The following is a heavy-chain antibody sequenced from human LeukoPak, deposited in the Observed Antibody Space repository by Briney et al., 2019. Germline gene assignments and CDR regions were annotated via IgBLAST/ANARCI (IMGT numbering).Heavy chain of an antibody. CDR1: GFTFSLYA. CDR3: AKESTVTPGNVNWFDP. J-gene: IGHJ5*02. D-gene: IGHD4-17*01. CDR2: ISGSGDNT. V-gene: IGHV3-23*01. Sequence: PGGSLRLSCAASGFTFSLYAMSWVRQTPGKGLEWISTISGSGDNTYYAESVKGRFTISRDNSRNTPYLRMKSLRAEDTAMYYCAKESTVTPGNVNWFDPWGQGTLVTVSS.